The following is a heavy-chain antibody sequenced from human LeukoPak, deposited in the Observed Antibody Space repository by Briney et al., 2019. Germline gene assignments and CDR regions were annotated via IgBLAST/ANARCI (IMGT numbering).Heavy chain of an antibody. CDR1: GFIFSSYA. J-gene: IGHJ4*02. CDR2: ISGSGGST. CDR3: AKTPTSIAVAGDFDY. D-gene: IGHD6-19*01. Sequence: GGSLRLSCAASGFIFSSYAMSWVRQAPGKGLEWVSAISGSGGSTYYADSVKGRFTISRDNSKNTLYLQMNSLRAEDTAVYYCAKTPTSIAVAGDFDYWGQGTLVTVSS. V-gene: IGHV3-23*01.